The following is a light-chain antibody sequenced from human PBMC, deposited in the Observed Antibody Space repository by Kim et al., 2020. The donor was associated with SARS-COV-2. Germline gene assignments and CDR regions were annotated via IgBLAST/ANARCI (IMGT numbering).Light chain of an antibody. CDR1: HSINSW. V-gene: IGKV1-5*01. CDR3: QQYMTYPFT. Sequence: ANVGDRVTITCRASHSINSWLAWYQQKPRKAPKLLIYDASSLENGVPSRFSGSGSGTDFTLTITSLQPDDFGTFYCQQYMTYPFTFGQGTKLEI. J-gene: IGKJ2*01. CDR2: DAS.